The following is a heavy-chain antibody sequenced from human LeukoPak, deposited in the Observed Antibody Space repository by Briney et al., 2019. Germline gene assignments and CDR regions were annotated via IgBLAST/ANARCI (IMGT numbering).Heavy chain of an antibody. CDR2: TRNKANSYTT. D-gene: IGHD6-13*01. CDR1: GFTFSDYY. Sequence: GGSLRLSCAASGFTFSDYYMDWVRQAPGKGLEWVGRTRNKANSYTTEYAASVKGRFTISRDDSKNSLYLQMNSLKTEDTAVYYCARDAAAGNWKLDYWGQGTLVTVSS. CDR3: ARDAAAGNWKLDY. J-gene: IGHJ4*02. V-gene: IGHV3-72*01.